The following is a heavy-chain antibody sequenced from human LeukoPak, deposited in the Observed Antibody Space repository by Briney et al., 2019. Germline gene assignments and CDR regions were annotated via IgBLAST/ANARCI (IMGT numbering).Heavy chain of an antibody. CDR1: GGTFSSYT. CDR3: ARTTTVTREYFQH. CDR2: IIPILGIA. Sequence: SVKVSCKASGGTFSSYTISWVRQAPGQGLEWMGRIIPILGIANYAQKFQGRVTITADKSTSTAYMELGSLRSEDTAVYYCARTTTVTREYFQHWGQGTLVTVSS. V-gene: IGHV1-69*02. J-gene: IGHJ1*01. D-gene: IGHD4-11*01.